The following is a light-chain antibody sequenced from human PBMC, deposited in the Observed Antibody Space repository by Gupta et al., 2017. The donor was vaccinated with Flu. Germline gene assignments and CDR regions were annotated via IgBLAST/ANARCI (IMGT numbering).Light chain of an antibody. CDR1: QSLSRW. J-gene: IGKJ2*01. CDR3: QQYNSFPYT. V-gene: IGKV1-5*03. CDR2: GAS. Sequence: PYTLSASVGDRVIITCRASQSLSRWLAWYQQKPGKAPKLLIYGASTLESGVPSRFSGSGSGTEFTLTITSLQPDDFATYVCQQYNSFPYTFGLGTKLETK.